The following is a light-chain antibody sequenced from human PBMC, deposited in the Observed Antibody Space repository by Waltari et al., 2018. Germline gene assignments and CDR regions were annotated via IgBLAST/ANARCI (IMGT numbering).Light chain of an antibody. Sequence: QSALPQPASVSGSPGQSITISCTGTSSDVGAYKYVPWYQHHPGKAPKLMIFDVSKRPSGVSNRFSGSKSGNTASLTISGLQAEDEADYYCSSYTSSNTVLFGGGTNLTVL. J-gene: IGLJ2*01. CDR1: SSDVGAYKY. V-gene: IGLV2-14*03. CDR3: SSYTSSNTVL. CDR2: DVS.